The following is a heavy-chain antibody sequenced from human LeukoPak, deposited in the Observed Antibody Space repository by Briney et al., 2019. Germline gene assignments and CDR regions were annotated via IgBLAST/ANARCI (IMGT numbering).Heavy chain of an antibody. CDR3: ASQGYDILTGYPRAHFDY. CDR1: GGSISTYY. CDR2: IYYSGTT. J-gene: IGHJ4*02. V-gene: IGHV4-59*12. Sequence: PSETLSLTCTVSGGSISTYYWNWIRQPPGKGLEWIGYIYYSGTTNYNPSLKSRVSMSVDTSKNQFSLKLSSVTAADTAVYYCASQGYDILTGYPRAHFDYWGQGTLVTVSS. D-gene: IGHD3-9*01.